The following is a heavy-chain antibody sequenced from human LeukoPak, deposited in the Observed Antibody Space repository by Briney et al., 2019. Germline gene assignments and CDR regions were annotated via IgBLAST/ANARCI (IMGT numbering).Heavy chain of an antibody. CDR3: ARDRSTSCYCFDY. CDR1: GFTFSSYE. CDR2: ISSSGSTI. V-gene: IGHV3-48*03. Sequence: PGGSLRLSCAASGFTFSSYEMNWVRQAPGKGLEWVSYISSSGSTIYYADSVKGRFTISRDNAKNSLYLQMNSLRAEDTAVYYCARDRSTSCYCFDYWGQGTLVTVSS. J-gene: IGHJ4*02. D-gene: IGHD2-2*01.